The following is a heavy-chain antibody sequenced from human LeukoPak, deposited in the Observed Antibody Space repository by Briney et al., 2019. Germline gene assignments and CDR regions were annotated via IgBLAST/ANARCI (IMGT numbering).Heavy chain of an antibody. CDR1: GFTFSSYW. J-gene: IGHJ4*02. V-gene: IGHV3-7*01. CDR2: IKQDGSEK. D-gene: IGHD6-6*01. CDR3: ARETGIAARLFDY. Sequence: GGSLRLSCAASGFTFSSYWMSWVRQAPGKGLEWVANIKQDGSEKYYVDSVKGRFTISRDNAKNSLYLQMNSLRAEDTAVYYCARETGIAARLFDYWGQGTLVTVSS.